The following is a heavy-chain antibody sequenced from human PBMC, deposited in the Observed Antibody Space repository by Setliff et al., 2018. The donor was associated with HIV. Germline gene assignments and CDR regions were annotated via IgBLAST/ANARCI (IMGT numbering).Heavy chain of an antibody. CDR2: ISSSGST. CDR3: ARGDRYYGSGGDYVGGWYYFDI. J-gene: IGHJ4*02. Sequence: KTSETLSLTCTVSGASTSNDYWNWIRQSPGKGLEWIGYISSSGSTSSNPSLKSRVTISVDMSNTKIFMSLTAVTAADTAVYYCARGDRYYGSGGDYVGGWYYFDIWGQGTLVTVSS. D-gene: IGHD3-10*01. V-gene: IGHV4-59*01. CDR1: GASTSNDY.